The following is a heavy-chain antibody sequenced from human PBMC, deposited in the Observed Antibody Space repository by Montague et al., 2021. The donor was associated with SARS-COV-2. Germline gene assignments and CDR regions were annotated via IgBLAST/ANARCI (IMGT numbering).Heavy chain of an antibody. V-gene: IGHV4-59*01. D-gene: IGHD5-18*01. CDR2: IYYSGST. CDR3: AGISKYSYGIYYYGMDV. J-gene: IGHJ6*02. Sequence: SETLSLTCTVSGGSISSYYWSWIWQPPGKGLEWIWNIYYSGSTXXXPSXXXRVPISVDTSKNQFTLKLSTVTAADTAVYYCAGISKYSYGIYYYGMDVWGQGTTVTVS. CDR1: GGSISSYY.